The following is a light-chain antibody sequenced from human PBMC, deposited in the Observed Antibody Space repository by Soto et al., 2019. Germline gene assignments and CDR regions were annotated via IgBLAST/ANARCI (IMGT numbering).Light chain of an antibody. V-gene: IGKV1-5*01. CDR2: DAS. CDR3: QQYNTYPLT. CDR1: QSISTW. J-gene: IGKJ4*01. Sequence: DIQMTQSPSTLSASVGDRVTITCRASQSISTWLAWYQHKPGKAPKLPIYDASSLESGVLSRFSGSESGTEFTLTISSLQPDDFATYYCQQYNTYPLTFGGGTKVDIK.